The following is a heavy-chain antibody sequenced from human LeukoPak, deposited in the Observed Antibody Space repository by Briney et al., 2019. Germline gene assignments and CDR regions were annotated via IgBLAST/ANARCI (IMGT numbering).Heavy chain of an antibody. D-gene: IGHD3-16*02. CDR3: ARDPVMITFGGVIVTSWFDP. CDR2: IYTSGST. J-gene: IGHJ5*02. CDR1: GGSISSGSYY. V-gene: IGHV4-61*02. Sequence: SQTLSLTCTVSGGSISSGSYYWSWIRQPAGKGLEWIGRIYTSGSTNYNPSLKSRVTISVDTSKNQSSLKLSSVTAADTAVYYCARDPVMITFGGVIVTSWFDPWGQGTLVTVSS.